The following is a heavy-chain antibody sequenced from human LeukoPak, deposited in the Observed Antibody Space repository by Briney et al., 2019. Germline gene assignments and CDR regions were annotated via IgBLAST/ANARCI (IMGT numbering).Heavy chain of an antibody. Sequence: GGSLRLSCAASGFTFSSYGMHWVRQAPGKGLEWVAFIRYDGSNKYYADSVKGRFTISRDNSKNTLYLQMNSLRAEDTAVYYCAKPYDYVWGSYRPYDAFDIWGQGTMVTVSS. CDR1: GFTFSSYG. D-gene: IGHD3-16*02. V-gene: IGHV3-30*02. CDR2: IRYDGSNK. CDR3: AKPYDYVWGSYRPYDAFDI. J-gene: IGHJ3*02.